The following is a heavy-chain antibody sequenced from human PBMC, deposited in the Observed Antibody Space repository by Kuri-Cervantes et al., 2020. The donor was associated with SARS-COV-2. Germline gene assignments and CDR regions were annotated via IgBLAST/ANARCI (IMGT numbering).Heavy chain of an antibody. D-gene: IGHD3-3*01. CDR2: IIPILGIA. J-gene: IGHJ5*02. CDR3: AHRRITIFGFDP. Sequence: SVKVSCKASGGTFSSYAISWVRQAPGQGLEWMGGIIPILGIANYAQKFQGRVTMTEDTSTDTAYMELSSLRSEDTAVYYCAHRRITIFGFDPWGQGTLVTVSS. CDR1: GGTFSSYA. V-gene: IGHV1-69*10.